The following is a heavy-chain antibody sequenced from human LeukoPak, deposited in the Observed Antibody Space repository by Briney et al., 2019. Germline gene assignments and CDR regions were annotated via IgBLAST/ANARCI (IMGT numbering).Heavy chain of an antibody. CDR3: ARDGSGYGAVDTAMGAFDY. Sequence: GRSLRLSCAASGFTFSSYGMHWVRQAPGKGLEWVAVIWYDGSNKYYADSVKGRFTISRDNSKNTLYLQMNSLRAEDTAVYYCARDGSGYGAVDTAMGAFDYWGQGTLVTVSS. CDR1: GFTFSSYG. V-gene: IGHV3-33*01. CDR2: IWYDGSNK. J-gene: IGHJ4*02. D-gene: IGHD5-18*01.